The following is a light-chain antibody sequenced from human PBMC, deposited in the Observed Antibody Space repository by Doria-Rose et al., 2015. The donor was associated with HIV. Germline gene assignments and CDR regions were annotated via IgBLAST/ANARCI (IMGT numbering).Light chain of an antibody. Sequence: TGTGNDVGSYNLVSWYQQHPGKAPKLMIYEVNKRPSGVSYRFSGSKSGNTASLTISGLQAEDEADYYCCSYAGTPLVFGSGTKVTVL. V-gene: IGLV2-23*02. CDR3: CSYAGTPLV. J-gene: IGLJ1*01. CDR1: GNDVGSYNL. CDR2: EVN.